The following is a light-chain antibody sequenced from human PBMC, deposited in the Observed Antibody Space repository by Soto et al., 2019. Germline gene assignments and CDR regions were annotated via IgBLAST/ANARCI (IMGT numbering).Light chain of an antibody. Sequence: EIVLTQSPATLSLSPGERATLSCRASQSLSSNFLAWYQQKPGQTPRLLIYDTSTRATGVPTRFSGSRSGAEFTLTINSLQSEDFAVYYCQPYNTWPLTFGGGTKVDIK. J-gene: IGKJ4*01. CDR2: DTS. CDR3: QPYNTWPLT. CDR1: QSLSSN. V-gene: IGKV3-15*01.